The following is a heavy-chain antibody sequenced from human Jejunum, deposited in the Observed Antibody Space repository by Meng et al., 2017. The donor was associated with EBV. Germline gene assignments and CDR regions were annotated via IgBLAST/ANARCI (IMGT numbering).Heavy chain of an antibody. Sequence: QVRLQESGPGLVKPSEPLSLTCTVSGGSVSSGTYYWTWIRQPPGKGLEWIGYIYNSGSTNYNPSLKSRVTISLDTSKNQFSLKLSSVTAADTAMYYCARNWNFWGQGTLVTVSS. J-gene: IGHJ4*02. V-gene: IGHV4-61*01. CDR3: ARNWNF. CDR1: GGSVSSGTYY. CDR2: IYNSGST. D-gene: IGHD1-1*01.